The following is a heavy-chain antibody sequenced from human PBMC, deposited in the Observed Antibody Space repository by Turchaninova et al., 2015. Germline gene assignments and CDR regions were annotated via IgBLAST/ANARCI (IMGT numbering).Heavy chain of an antibody. V-gene: IGHV3-7*03. CDR1: GFTLSNYW. Sequence: EVQLVESGGGLVQPGGSLRLACEASGFTLSNYWMKWVRQAPGKGLEWGAKKKQDGSEKYYRNSVEGRFTITSDNAKNSLDLLMNSLRVEDTAVYYCASGWAFDRWGQGILVTVSS. J-gene: IGHJ4*02. D-gene: IGHD6-19*01. CDR3: ASGWAFDR. CDR2: KKQDGSEK.